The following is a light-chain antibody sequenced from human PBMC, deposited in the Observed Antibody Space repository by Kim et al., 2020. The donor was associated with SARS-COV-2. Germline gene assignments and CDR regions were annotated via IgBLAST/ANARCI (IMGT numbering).Light chain of an antibody. V-gene: IGLV1-44*01. J-gene: IGLJ3*02. CDR3: SAWDDSLIGWA. CDR2: DSN. Sequence: GQRGSISCSGSRSNIGSNTVNWYQQLPGAAPKLLMYDSNQRPSGVPDRFSGSKSGTSASLAISGLQSEDEADYYCSAWDDSLIGWAFGGGTKVTVL. CDR1: RSNIGSNT.